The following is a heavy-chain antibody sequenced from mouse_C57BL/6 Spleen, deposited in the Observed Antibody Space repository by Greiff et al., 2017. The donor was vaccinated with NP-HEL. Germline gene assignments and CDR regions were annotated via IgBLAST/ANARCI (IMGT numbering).Heavy chain of an antibody. CDR3: ARDTLYYGRDY. V-gene: IGHV3-6*01. Sequence: EVQLVESGPGLVKPSQSLSLTCSVTGYSITSGYYWNWIRQFPGNKLEWMGYISYDGSNNYNPSLKNRISITRDTSKNQFFLKLNSVTTEDTATYYCARDTLYYGRDYWGQGTTLTVSS. J-gene: IGHJ2*01. CDR1: GYSITSGYY. D-gene: IGHD1-1*01. CDR2: ISYDGSN.